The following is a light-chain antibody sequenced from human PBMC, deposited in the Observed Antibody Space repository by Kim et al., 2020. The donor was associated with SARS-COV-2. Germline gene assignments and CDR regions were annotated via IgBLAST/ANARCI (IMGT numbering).Light chain of an antibody. CDR2: SAS. CDR3: QHHNNWPPYT. Sequence: VSRGEIATLSCRASQTVGWHLAWYQQIPGQAPRLLIYSASTRATGIPPRFRGSGSGTEFTLTISSLQSEVSAIYYCQHHNNWPPYTFGQGTKLEIK. J-gene: IGKJ2*01. CDR1: QTVGWH. V-gene: IGKV3-15*01.